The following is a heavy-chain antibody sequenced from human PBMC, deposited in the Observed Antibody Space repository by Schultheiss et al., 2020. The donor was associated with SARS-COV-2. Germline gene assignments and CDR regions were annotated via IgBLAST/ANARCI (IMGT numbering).Heavy chain of an antibody. CDR3: ARGGNYYGSGSYSCMDV. CDR1: GFTFSNAW. J-gene: IGHJ6*02. D-gene: IGHD3-10*01. CDR2: ISYDGSNK. V-gene: IGHV3-30-3*01. Sequence: GGSLRLSCAASGFTFSNAWMNWVRQAPGKGLVWVAVISYDGSNKYYADSVKGRFTISRDNSRNTLYLQMNSLRAEDTAVYYCARGGNYYGSGSYSCMDVWGQGTTVTVSS.